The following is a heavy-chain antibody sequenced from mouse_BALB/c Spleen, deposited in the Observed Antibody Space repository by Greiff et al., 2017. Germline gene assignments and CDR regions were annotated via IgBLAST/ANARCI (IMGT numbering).Heavy chain of an antibody. CDR3: ARVPPTMITRYAMDY. CDR1: GFNIKDTY. V-gene: IGHV14-3*02. Sequence: VQLKESGAELVKPGASVKLSCTASGFNIKDTYMHWVKQRPEQGLEWIGRIDPANGNTKYDPKFQGKATITADTSSNTAYLQLSSLTSEDTAVYYCARVPPTMITRYAMDYWGQGTSVTVSS. J-gene: IGHJ4*01. CDR2: IDPANGNT. D-gene: IGHD2-4*01.